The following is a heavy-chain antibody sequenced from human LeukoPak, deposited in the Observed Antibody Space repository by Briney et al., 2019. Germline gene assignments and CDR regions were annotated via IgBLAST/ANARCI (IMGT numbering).Heavy chain of an antibody. CDR1: GYTFTGYY. CDR2: INPNSGGT. D-gene: IGHD2-2*01. Sequence: ASVKVSCKASGYTFTGYYMHWVRQAPGQGLEWMGWINPNSGGTNYAQKFQGRVTMTRDTSISTAYMELSRLRSDDTAVYYCASLGNTGCSSTSCLKPDYYYYYMDVWGKGTTVTVSS. J-gene: IGHJ6*03. V-gene: IGHV1-2*02. CDR3: ASLGNTGCSSTSCLKPDYYYYYMDV.